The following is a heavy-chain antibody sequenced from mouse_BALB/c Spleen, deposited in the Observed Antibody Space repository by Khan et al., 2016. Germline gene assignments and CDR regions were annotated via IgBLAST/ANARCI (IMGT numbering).Heavy chain of an antibody. Sequence: EVQLQESGPDLVKPSQSLSLTCTVTGYSISSGYSWHWIRQFPGNKLEWMAYIHYSGSTNYNPSLKSRISITRDTSKNQFFLQLISVTTEDTATYYCTRGDYYGSGYWRPGTTLTVSS. CDR3: TRGDYYGSGY. J-gene: IGHJ2*01. D-gene: IGHD1-1*01. CDR1: GYSISSGYS. V-gene: IGHV3-1*02. CDR2: IHYSGST.